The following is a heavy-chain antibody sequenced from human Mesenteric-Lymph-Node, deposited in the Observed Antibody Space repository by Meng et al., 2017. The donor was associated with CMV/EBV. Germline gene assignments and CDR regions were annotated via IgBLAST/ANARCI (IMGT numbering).Heavy chain of an antibody. D-gene: IGHD3-16*01. CDR1: GFTFSSYA. CDR3: AGGGPAIYSPFDP. Sequence: GGSLRLSCAASGFTFSSYAMSWVRQAPGRGLEWVSGISSSGGSTYDADSVKGRFSISRDNSRNTLYLQMMSLRAEDTAVYYCAGGGPAIYSPFDPWGQGTLVTVSS. J-gene: IGHJ5*02. V-gene: IGHV3-23*01. CDR2: ISSSGGST.